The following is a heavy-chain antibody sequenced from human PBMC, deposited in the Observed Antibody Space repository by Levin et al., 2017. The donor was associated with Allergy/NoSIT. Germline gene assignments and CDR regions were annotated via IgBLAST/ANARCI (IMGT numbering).Heavy chain of an antibody. J-gene: IGHJ6*03. Sequence: KASETLSLTCTVSGGSISSSSYYWGWIRQPPGKGLEWIGSIYYSGSTYYNPSLKSRVTISVDTSKNQFSLKLSSVTAADTAVYYCARQDDTAMAQKRPYYDYYMDVWGKGTTVTVSS. D-gene: IGHD5-18*01. V-gene: IGHV4-39*01. CDR3: ARQDDTAMAQKRPYYDYYMDV. CDR1: GGSISSSSYY. CDR2: IYYSGST.